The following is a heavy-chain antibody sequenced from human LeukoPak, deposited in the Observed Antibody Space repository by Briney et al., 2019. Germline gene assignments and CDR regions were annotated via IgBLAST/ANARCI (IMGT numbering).Heavy chain of an antibody. Sequence: ASVKVSCKASGYTFTRYGISWVRQAPGQGREWMGWISAYNGNTNYAQKLQGRVTMTTDTSTSTAYMEMRSLRSDDTAVYYCARDHSDIVVVPAAMPGGDYWGQGTLVTVSS. D-gene: IGHD2-2*01. V-gene: IGHV1-18*01. CDR3: ARDHSDIVVVPAAMPGGDY. J-gene: IGHJ4*02. CDR2: ISAYNGNT. CDR1: GYTFTRYG.